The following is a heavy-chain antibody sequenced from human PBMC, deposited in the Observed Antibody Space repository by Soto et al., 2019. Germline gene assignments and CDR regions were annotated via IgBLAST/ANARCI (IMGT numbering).Heavy chain of an antibody. Sequence: GGSLRLSCAASGFTFSSYSMNWVRQAPGKGLEWVSYISSSSSTIYYADSVKGRFTISRDNAKNSLYLQMNSLRAEDTAVYYCAREGRYNPPGYMDVWGKGTTVTVSS. CDR3: AREGRYNPPGYMDV. V-gene: IGHV3-48*01. D-gene: IGHD1-1*01. J-gene: IGHJ6*03. CDR2: ISSSSSTI. CDR1: GFTFSSYS.